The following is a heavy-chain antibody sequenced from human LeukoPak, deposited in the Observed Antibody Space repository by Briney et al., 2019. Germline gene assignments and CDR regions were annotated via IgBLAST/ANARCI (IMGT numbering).Heavy chain of an antibody. CDR2: MYSGGNT. CDR3: ASHTSSSPYFDY. Sequence: GGSLRLSCAASGFTVSSNYMSWVRQAPGKGLEWVSVMYSGGNTYYADSVKGRFTISRDNSKNTLYFQMNSLRVEDTAVYYCASHTSSSPYFDYWGQGTLVTVSS. CDR1: GFTVSSNY. D-gene: IGHD6-6*01. V-gene: IGHV3-53*01. J-gene: IGHJ4*02.